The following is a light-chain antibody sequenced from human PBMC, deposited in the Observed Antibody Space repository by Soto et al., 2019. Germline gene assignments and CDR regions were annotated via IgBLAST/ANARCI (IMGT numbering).Light chain of an antibody. V-gene: IGLV2-23*01. CDR3: CSYAGSRIKV. J-gene: IGLJ3*02. Sequence: QSVLTQPASVSGSPGQSITISCTGISNDVESFNLVSWYQQHPGKAPRLMIYEGNKRPSGVSNRFSGSKSGSTASLTISGLQAEDEADYYCCSYAGSRIKVFGGGTQLTVL. CDR1: SNDVESFNL. CDR2: EGN.